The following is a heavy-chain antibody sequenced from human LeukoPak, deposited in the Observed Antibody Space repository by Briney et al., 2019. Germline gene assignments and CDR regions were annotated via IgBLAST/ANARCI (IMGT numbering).Heavy chain of an antibody. Sequence: ASVKVSCKASGYTFTRYDINWVRQATGQGLEWMGWINLKSGNTGHAQKFQGRVTITRDTSISTVYLELSSLRSEDTALYFCTRVDGSPDYWGLGTLVTVSS. CDR3: TRVDGSPDY. V-gene: IGHV1-8*03. CDR2: INLKSGNT. J-gene: IGHJ4*02. CDR1: GYTFTRYD. D-gene: IGHD2-15*01.